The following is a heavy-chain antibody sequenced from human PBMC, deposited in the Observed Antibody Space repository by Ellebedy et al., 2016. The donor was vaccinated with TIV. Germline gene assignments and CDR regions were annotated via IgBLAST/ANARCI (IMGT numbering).Heavy chain of an antibody. J-gene: IGHJ4*02. V-gene: IGHV1-24*01. CDR3: ATGLATRTGYSSGWYPFDY. D-gene: IGHD6-19*01. CDR1: GYTLTDLS. CDR2: FDPEDGET. Sequence: ASVEVSCKVSGYTLTDLSMHWVRQAPGKGLEWMGGFDPEDGETIYAQSFQGRVTMTEDTSTDTAYMELSSLRSEDTAVYYCATGLATRTGYSSGWYPFDYWGQGTLVTVSS.